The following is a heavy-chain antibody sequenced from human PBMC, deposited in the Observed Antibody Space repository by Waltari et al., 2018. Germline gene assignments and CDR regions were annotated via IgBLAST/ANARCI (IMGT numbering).Heavy chain of an antibody. CDR3: ARVPARHYYYYYGMDV. Sequence: QVQLVQSGAEVKKPGASVKVSCKASGYTFTSYDINWVRQATGQGLEWMGWRNPNSGNTGYARKCQGRVTITRNTSISTAYMELSSLRSEDTAVYYCARVPARHYYYYYGMDVWGQGTTVTVSS. V-gene: IGHV1-8*03. CDR2: RNPNSGNT. CDR1: GYTFTSYD. J-gene: IGHJ6*02. D-gene: IGHD6-6*01.